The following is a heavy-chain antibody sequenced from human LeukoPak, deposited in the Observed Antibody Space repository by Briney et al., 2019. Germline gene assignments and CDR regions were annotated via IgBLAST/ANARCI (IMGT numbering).Heavy chain of an antibody. CDR3: ARPSGASYGGNPDAFDI. Sequence: GESLKISCKGSGYSFTSYWIGWVRQMPGKGLEWMGVIYPGDSDTRYSPSFQGHVTISADKSISTAYLQWSSLKASDTAMYYCARPSGASYGGNPDAFDIWGQGTMVTVSS. CDR2: IYPGDSDT. D-gene: IGHD4-23*01. CDR1: GYSFTSYW. J-gene: IGHJ3*02. V-gene: IGHV5-51*01.